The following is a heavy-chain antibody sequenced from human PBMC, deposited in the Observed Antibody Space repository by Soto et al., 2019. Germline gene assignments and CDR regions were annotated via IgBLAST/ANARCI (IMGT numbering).Heavy chain of an antibody. CDR1: GFSFSTYD. CDR3: ARDPSGWGLDS. V-gene: IGHV3-13*01. D-gene: IGHD6-19*01. Sequence: EVQLVESGGGLVQLGGSLRLSCAASGFSFSTYDMHWVRQAPGKGLEWVSLIGTAGNTHYPDSVKGRFIISRDNAKSSLYLQMNSLRAGDTAVYYCARDPSGWGLDSWGQGTPVTVSS. J-gene: IGHJ5*01. CDR2: IGTAGNT.